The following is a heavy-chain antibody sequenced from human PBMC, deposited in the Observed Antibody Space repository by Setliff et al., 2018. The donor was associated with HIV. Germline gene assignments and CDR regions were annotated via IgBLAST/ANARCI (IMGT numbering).Heavy chain of an antibody. V-gene: IGHV4-39*06. J-gene: IGHJ4*02. CDR1: GGSVTSSLYY. Sequence: SETLSLTCTVSGGSVTSSLYYWGWIRQPPGKGLEWIGEIHHTGRTDYNPSLKGRVTISVDTSKSQFTLRLHSVTAADTAVYYCAIAPLESMMTTANYFDSWGQGTLVTVSS. CDR2: IHHTGRT. CDR3: AIAPLESMMTTANYFDS. D-gene: IGHD4-17*01.